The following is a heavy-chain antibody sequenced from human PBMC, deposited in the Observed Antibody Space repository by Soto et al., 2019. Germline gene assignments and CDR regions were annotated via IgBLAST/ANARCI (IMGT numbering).Heavy chain of an antibody. J-gene: IGHJ6*02. V-gene: IGHV1-18*01. Sequence: QGQLVQSGPEVKKPGASVKVSCKASGYTFTRYGISWVRQAPGQGLEWMGWISGNNGDTKYAQKFQGXVXXXXXXXXXXXXXXXXXXXXXXXXXXXCXXXXXXPXYYYGMDVWGQGTTVTVSS. CDR2: ISGNNGDT. CDR1: GYTFTRYG. CDR3: XXXXXXPXYYYGMDV.